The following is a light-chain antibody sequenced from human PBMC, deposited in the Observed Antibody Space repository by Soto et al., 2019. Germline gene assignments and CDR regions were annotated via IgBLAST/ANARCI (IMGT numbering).Light chain of an antibody. J-gene: IGLJ1*01. CDR3: SSYTSSGTGGYV. CDR2: EVS. Sequence: QSALTQPASVSGSPGQSITISCTGTSSDVGGYKYVSWYQQHPGKAPKLKIYEVSNRPSGVSNRFSGSKSGNTASLTISGLQAEDEADYYCSSYTSSGTGGYVFGTGTKVTGL. CDR1: SSDVGGYKY. V-gene: IGLV2-14*01.